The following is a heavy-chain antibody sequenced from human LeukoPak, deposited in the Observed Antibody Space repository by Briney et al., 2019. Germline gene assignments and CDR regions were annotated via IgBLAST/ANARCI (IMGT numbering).Heavy chain of an antibody. CDR1: GGSISSSSYY. J-gene: IGHJ6*03. CDR2: IYYSGST. Sequence: PSETLSLTCTVSGGSISSSSYYWGWIRQPLGKGLEWIGSIYYSGSTYYNPSLKSRVTISVDTSKNQFSLKLSSVTAADTAVYYCARAYYYYYYMDVWGKGTTVTISS. CDR3: ARAYYYYYYMDV. V-gene: IGHV4-39*07.